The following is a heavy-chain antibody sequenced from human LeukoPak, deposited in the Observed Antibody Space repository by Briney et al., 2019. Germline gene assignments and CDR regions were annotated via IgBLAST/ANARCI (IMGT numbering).Heavy chain of an antibody. CDR1: GFTFSSYE. V-gene: IGHV3-13*01. J-gene: IGHJ3*01. CDR2: VGVVGDT. Sequence: EGSLRLSCAASGFTFSSYEMHWVRQSAGKGLEWVSAVGVVGDTFYTGSVKGRFTISRENAENSFFLQMNSLRAGDTAVYYCAREGRGSSADAFDLWGQGTMVTVSS. CDR3: AREGRGSSADAFDL. D-gene: IGHD1-26*01.